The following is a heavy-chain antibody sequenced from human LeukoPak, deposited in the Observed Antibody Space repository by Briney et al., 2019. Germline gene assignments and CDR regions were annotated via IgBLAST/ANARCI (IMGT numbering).Heavy chain of an antibody. CDR2: ISSSGGNT. CDR3: AREEHQLPFGN. D-gene: IGHD2-2*01. CDR1: GFTFSSYA. Sequence: PGVSLRLSCAASGFTFSSYAMSWVRQAPGKGLEWVSAISSSGGNTYYADSVKGRITISRDNSKNTLYLQMNSLRADDTAIYYCAREEHQLPFGNWGQGTLVTVSS. V-gene: IGHV3-23*01. J-gene: IGHJ4*02.